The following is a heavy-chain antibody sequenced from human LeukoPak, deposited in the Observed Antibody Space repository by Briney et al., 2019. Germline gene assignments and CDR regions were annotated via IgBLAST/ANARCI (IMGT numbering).Heavy chain of an antibody. J-gene: IGHJ5*02. CDR2: INPNSGGT. D-gene: IGHD3-10*01. V-gene: IGHV1-2*02. Sequence: GASMKVSCEASGYTFTGYYMHWVRQAPGQGLEWMGWINPNSGGTNYAQKFQGRVTMTRDTSISTAYMELSRLRSDDTAVYYCARDLVTMVRGGFDPWGQGTLVTVSS. CDR3: ARDLVTMVRGGFDP. CDR1: GYTFTGYY.